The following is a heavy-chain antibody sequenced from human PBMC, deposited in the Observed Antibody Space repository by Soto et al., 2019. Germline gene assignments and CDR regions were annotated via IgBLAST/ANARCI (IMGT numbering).Heavy chain of an antibody. CDR2: IYYSGRT. CDR3: ARPAAGYPANIDS. D-gene: IGHD6-25*01. J-gene: IGHJ4*02. Sequence: SATLSLTCTVSGGSIGSISYYWGWIRQSPGKGLEWIASIYYSGRTYSNPSLKSRVTISIDTPKNQFSLKLTSVTAADTAVYYCARPAAGYPANIDSWGQGTLVTVSS. V-gene: IGHV4-39*01. CDR1: GGSIGSISYY.